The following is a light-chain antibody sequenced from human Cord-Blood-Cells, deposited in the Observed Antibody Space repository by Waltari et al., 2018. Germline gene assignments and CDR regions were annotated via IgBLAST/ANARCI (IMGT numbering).Light chain of an antibody. J-gene: IGKJ4*01. CDR2: LGS. CDR1: QSLLHSNGYNY. CDR3: MQALQTPLT. Sequence: EIVMTQSPPSLPVTPGETASIPCRSSQSLLHSNGYNYLDWYLQTTGQSPQLLIYLGSNRASGVPDSFSGSGSGTDFTLKISRVEAEDVGVYYCMQALQTPLTFGGGTKVEIK. V-gene: IGKV2-28*01.